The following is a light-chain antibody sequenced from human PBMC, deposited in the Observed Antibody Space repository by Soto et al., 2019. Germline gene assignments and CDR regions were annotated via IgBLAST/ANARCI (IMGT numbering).Light chain of an antibody. Sequence: DIVLTQSPDTLSLSPGESATLSCRASQILSGTYLAWYQPKLGQSPRLLIYAASTRATGVPDRFSGSGSGTDFTLTISRLEPEDFAVYYCQHYVSSPLTFGGGTKVEIK. V-gene: IGKV3-20*01. CDR1: QILSGTY. CDR3: QHYVSSPLT. J-gene: IGKJ4*01. CDR2: AAS.